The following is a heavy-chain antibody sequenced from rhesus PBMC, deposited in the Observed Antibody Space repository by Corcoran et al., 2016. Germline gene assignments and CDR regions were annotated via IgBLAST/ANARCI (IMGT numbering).Heavy chain of an antibody. CDR1: GYSISSGYY. Sequence: QVQLQESGPGLVKPSETLSLTCAVSGYSISSGYYWGWIPHPPGTGLEWIGRNSSGGRHDLNPSRRRRVTLAVETSQNQFSLKLSSVTAADTAVYYCAGLRYSCSYDYGLDSWGQGVVVTVSS. V-gene: IGHV4S14*01. CDR3: AGLRYSCSYDYGLDS. CDR2: NSSGGRH. D-gene: IGHD5-12*01. J-gene: IGHJ6*01.